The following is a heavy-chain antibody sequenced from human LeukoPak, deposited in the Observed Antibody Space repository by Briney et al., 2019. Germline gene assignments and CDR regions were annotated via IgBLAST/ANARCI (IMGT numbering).Heavy chain of an antibody. D-gene: IGHD3-16*01. CDR3: ARDLGPTYCILDY. V-gene: IGHV3-30-3*01. CDR2: ISYDGSNK. CDR1: GFTFNNYA. Sequence: PGGSLRLSCAASGFTFNNYAMHWVRLAPGKGLEWVAFISYDGSNKYYADSVKGRFTISRDNSKNTLHVEMRSLRAEDTAVYYCARDLGPTYCILDYWGQGTLVTVSS. J-gene: IGHJ4*02.